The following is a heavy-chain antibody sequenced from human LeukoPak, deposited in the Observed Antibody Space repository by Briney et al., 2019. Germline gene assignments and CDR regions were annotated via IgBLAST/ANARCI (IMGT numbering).Heavy chain of an antibody. J-gene: IGHJ5*02. Sequence: SETLSLTCTVSGGSISSYYWSWIRQPAGKGLEWIGRIYTSGSTNYNPSLKSRVTMSVDTSKNQFSLKLSSVTAADTAVYYCARAFPNYVNNWFDPWGQGTLVTVSS. CDR2: IYTSGST. V-gene: IGHV4-4*07. CDR3: ARAFPNYVNNWFDP. D-gene: IGHD4/OR15-4a*01. CDR1: GGSISSYY.